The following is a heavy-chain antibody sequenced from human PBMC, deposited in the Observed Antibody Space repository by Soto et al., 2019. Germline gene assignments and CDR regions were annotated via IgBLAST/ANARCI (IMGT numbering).Heavy chain of an antibody. V-gene: IGHV3-30*18. J-gene: IGHJ4*02. CDR3: AKDQASGQGSFDS. CDR2: ISYDGSNQ. CDR1: GFTFNIYG. Sequence: LIRSCAASGFTFNIYGMHWVRQSPDKGLEWVSLISYDGSNQYYADSVKGRFTISRDNSKNTLFLQMNSLRADDTAVYYCAKDQASGQGSFDSWGQGTLVTVSS.